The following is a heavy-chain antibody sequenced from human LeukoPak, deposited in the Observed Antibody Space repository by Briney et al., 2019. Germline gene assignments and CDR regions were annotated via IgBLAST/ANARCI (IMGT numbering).Heavy chain of an antibody. V-gene: IGHV1-18*01. Sequence: GASVKVSCKASGYTFTSYGISWVRQAPGQGLEWMGWISAYNGNTSYAQKLQGRVTMTTDTSTSTAYMELRSLRSDDTAVYYCARADGSGSYSPYYFDYWGQGTLVTVSS. CDR2: ISAYNGNT. CDR1: GYTFTSYG. CDR3: ARADGSGSYSPYYFDY. D-gene: IGHD3-10*01. J-gene: IGHJ4*02.